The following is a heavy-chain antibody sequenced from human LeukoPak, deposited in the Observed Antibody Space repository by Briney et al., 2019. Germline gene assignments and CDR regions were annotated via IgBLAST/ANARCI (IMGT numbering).Heavy chain of an antibody. CDR2: ISGSGGST. CDR3: ASDRITIFGVVKVVDC. J-gene: IGHJ4*02. V-gene: IGHV3-23*01. D-gene: IGHD3-3*01. CDR1: GFTFSSYA. Sequence: GGSLRLSCAASGFTFSSYAMSWVRQAPGKGLEWVSAISGSGGSTYYADSVKGRFTISRDNSKNTLYLQMNSLRAEDTAVYYCASDRITIFGVVKVVDCWGQGTLVTVSS.